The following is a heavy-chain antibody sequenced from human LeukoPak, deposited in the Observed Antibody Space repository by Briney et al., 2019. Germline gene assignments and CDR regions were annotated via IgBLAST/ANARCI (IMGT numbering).Heavy chain of an antibody. Sequence: KPSETLSLTCTVSGGSISSYYWSWIRQPPGKGLEWIGYIYYSGSTNYNPSLKSRVTISVDTSKNQFSLRLSSVTAADTAVYYCARDTYYYDSSGYPVGYFDHWGQGTLVTVSS. CDR3: ARDTYYYDSSGYPVGYFDH. D-gene: IGHD3-22*01. CDR2: IYYSGST. CDR1: GGSISSYY. V-gene: IGHV4-59*01. J-gene: IGHJ4*02.